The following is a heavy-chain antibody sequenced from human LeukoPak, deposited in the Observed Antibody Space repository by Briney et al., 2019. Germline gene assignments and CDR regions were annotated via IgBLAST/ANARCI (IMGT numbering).Heavy chain of an antibody. D-gene: IGHD3-22*01. V-gene: IGHV3-53*01. CDR1: GFTFSDYY. CDR3: ARNSMIVADI. J-gene: IGHJ3*02. Sequence: PGGSLRLSCAASGFTFSDYYMSWVRQAPGKGLEWVSVIYSGGSTYYADSVKGRFTISRDNSKNTLYLQMNSLRAEDTAVYYCARNSMIVADIWGQGTMVTVSS. CDR2: IYSGGST.